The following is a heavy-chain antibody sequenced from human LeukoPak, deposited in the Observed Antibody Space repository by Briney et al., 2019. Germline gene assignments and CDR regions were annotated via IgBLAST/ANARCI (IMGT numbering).Heavy chain of an antibody. CDR2: IIPILGIA. Sequence: SVKVSCKASGGTFSSYAISWVRQAPGQGLEWMGRIIPILGIANYAQKFQGRATITADKSTSTAYMELSSLRSEDTAVYYCARILADSSGYYYVSAAFDIWGQGTMVTVSS. D-gene: IGHD3-22*01. J-gene: IGHJ3*02. CDR1: GGTFSSYA. V-gene: IGHV1-69*04. CDR3: ARILADSSGYYYVSAAFDI.